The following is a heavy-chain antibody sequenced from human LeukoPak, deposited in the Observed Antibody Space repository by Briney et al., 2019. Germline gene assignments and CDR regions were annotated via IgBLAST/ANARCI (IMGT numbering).Heavy chain of an antibody. CDR2: INHSGST. J-gene: IGHJ4*02. V-gene: IGHV4-34*01. D-gene: IGHD3-9*01. Sequence: SETLSLTCAVYGGSFSGYYWSWIRQPPGKGLEWIGEINHSGSTYYNPSLKSRVTISVDTSKNQFSLKLSSVTAADTAVYYCARDRGDYDILTGYYPAYWGQGTLVTVSS. CDR1: GGSFSGYY. CDR3: ARDRGDYDILTGYYPAY.